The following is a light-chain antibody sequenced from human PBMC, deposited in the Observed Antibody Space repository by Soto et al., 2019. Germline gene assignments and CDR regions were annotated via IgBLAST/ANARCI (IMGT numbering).Light chain of an antibody. V-gene: IGKV3D-20*01. Sequence: LSQSAGTVSLYPGDRGTLHCEASQRGSSSYLAWYQQKPGLAPRLLIYEASSRATGIPDRFSGSGSGTDFTLTISRLEPEDFAVYYCQQYGSSPETFGQGTKVGIK. J-gene: IGKJ1*01. CDR1: QRGSSSY. CDR2: EAS. CDR3: QQYGSSPET.